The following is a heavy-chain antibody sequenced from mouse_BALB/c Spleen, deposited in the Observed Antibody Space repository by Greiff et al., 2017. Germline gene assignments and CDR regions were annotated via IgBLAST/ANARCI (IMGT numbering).Heavy chain of an antibody. J-gene: IGHJ4*01. V-gene: IGHV1-69*02. CDR2: IYPSDSYT. Sequence: VQLQQPGAELVRPGASVKLSCKASGYTFTSYWINWVKQRPGQGLEWIGNIYPSDSYTNYNQKFKDKATLTVDKSSSTAYMQLSSPTSEDSAVYYCTRSDGSSYAMDYWGQGTSVTVSS. CDR1: GYTFTSYW. CDR3: TRSDGSSYAMDY. D-gene: IGHD1-1*01.